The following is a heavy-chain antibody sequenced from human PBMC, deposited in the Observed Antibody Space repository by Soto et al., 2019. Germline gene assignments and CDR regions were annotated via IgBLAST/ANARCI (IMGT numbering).Heavy chain of an antibody. CDR1: GFTFTTYA. V-gene: IGHV3-23*01. CDR3: VISIAAACTRDY. D-gene: IGHD6-13*01. CDR2: TSGSGGST. Sequence: GGSLRLSCAASGFTFTTYAMSWVRQAPGKGLEWVSATSGSGGSTYYADSVKGRFTISRDNPKNTLYLQMNSLRAEDTAVYYCVISIAAACTRDYWGQGTLVTVSS. J-gene: IGHJ4*02.